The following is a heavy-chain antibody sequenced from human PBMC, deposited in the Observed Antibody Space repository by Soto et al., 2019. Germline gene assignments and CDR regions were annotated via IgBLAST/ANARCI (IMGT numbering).Heavy chain of an antibody. V-gene: IGHV1-2*04. CDR1: GYTFTGYY. D-gene: IGHD1-26*01. CDR2: INPNSGGT. Sequence: ASVKVSCKASGYTFTGYYMHWVRQAPGQGLEWMGWINPNSGGTNYAQKFQGWVTMTRDTSISTAYMELSRLRSDDTAVYYCAITTSDSYYGMHVWGQGTTVTVSS. CDR3: AITTSDSYYGMHV. J-gene: IGHJ6*02.